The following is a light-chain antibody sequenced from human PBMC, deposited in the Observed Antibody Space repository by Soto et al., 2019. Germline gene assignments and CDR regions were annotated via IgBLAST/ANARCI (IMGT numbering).Light chain of an antibody. J-gene: IGKJ1*01. V-gene: IGKV3-20*01. CDR1: QSISSNF. Sequence: EIVLTQSPGTLSLSPGEGATLSCRASQSISSNFLAWYQQKRGQAPRLIIHGASNRATGIPDRFSGSGSGTDFTLTITRLEPEDVAVYYCQQYGGSPRTLGQGTKVDIK. CDR3: QQYGGSPRT. CDR2: GAS.